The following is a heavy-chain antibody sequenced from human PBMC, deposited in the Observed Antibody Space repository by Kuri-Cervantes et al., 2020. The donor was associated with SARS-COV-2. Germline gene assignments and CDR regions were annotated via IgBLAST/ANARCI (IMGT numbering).Heavy chain of an antibody. D-gene: IGHD6-19*01. Sequence: SETLSLTCTVSGGSISSSSYYWGWIRQPPGKGLEWIGSIYYSGSTYYNPSLKSRVTISVDTSKNQFSLKLSSVTAADTAVYYCARLSIAVGTNAFDIWGQGTMVTVSS. V-gene: IGHV4-39*01. CDR2: IYYSGST. CDR3: ARLSIAVGTNAFDI. CDR1: GGSISSSSYY. J-gene: IGHJ3*02.